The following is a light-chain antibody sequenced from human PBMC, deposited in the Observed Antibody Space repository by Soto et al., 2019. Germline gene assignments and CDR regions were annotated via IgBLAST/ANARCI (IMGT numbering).Light chain of an antibody. V-gene: IGKV1-5*03. CDR1: PSISSW. J-gene: IGKJ1*01. CDR2: KAS. Sequence: DIQINQSPSPLSASVGDSVTITWRGSPSISSWLAWYQQKPGKAPKLLIYKASSLESGVPSRFSGSGSGTEFTLTISSLKTDDFATYYCQQYNSYSPWTFGQGTKVDIK. CDR3: QQYNSYSPWT.